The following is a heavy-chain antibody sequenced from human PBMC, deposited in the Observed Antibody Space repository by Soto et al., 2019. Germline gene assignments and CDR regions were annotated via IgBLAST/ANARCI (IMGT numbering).Heavy chain of an antibody. CDR1: GYTFTTYG. J-gene: IGHJ4*02. V-gene: IGHV1-18*01. D-gene: IGHD2-2*01. Sequence: ASVKVSCKASGYTFTTYGISWVRQAPGQGLEWMGWISVYNGNTNYAQEFQGRVTMTTDTSTSTAYMELRTLRSDDTAVYYCARDRSIKAAAPVHWGQGTLVTVSS. CDR2: ISVYNGNT. CDR3: ARDRSIKAAAPVH.